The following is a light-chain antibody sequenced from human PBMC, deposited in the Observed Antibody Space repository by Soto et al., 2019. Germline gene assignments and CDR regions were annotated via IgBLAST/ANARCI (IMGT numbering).Light chain of an antibody. CDR1: SSDVGGYNY. CDR3: SSYSSSSTRLL. CDR2: EVT. J-gene: IGLJ3*02. Sequence: QSALTQPASVSGSPGQSITISCTGTSSDVGGYNYVSWYQQHPGKAPKLIIYEVTSRPSEISYRFSGSKSGNTASLTISGLQSDDEADYYCSSYSSSSTRLLFGGWTKLTVL. V-gene: IGLV2-14*01.